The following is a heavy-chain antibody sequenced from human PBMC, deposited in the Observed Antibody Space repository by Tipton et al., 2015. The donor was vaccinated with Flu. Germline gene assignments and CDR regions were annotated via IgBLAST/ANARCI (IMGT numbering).Heavy chain of an antibody. CDR2: IWYDGSNK. V-gene: IGHV3-33*01. CDR3: ARDAALLWFGESEGVDAFDI. J-gene: IGHJ3*02. Sequence: SGFTFSSYGMHWVRQAPGKGLEWVAVIWYDGSNKYYADSVKGRFTISRDNSKNTLYLQMNSLRAEDTAVYYCARDAALLWFGESEGVDAFDIWGQGTMVTVSS. CDR1: GFTFSSYG. D-gene: IGHD3-10*01.